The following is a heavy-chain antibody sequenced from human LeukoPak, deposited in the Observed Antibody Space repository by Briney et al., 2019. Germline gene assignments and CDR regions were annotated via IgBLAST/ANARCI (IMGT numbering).Heavy chain of an antibody. V-gene: IGHV4-34*01. D-gene: IGHD2-2*02. J-gene: IGHJ3*02. CDR1: GGSFSGYY. Sequence: SETLSLTCAVYGGSFSGYYCSWIRQPPGEGLEWIGEINHSGSTNHSPSLKSRVTISVDTSKNQFSLKLSSVTAADTAVYYCAREQVVPAAITGDDAFDIWGQGTMVTVSS. CDR3: AREQVVPAAITGDDAFDI. CDR2: INHSGST.